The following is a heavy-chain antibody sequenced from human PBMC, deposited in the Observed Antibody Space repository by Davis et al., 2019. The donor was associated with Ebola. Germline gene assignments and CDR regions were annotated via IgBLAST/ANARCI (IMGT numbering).Heavy chain of an antibody. CDR1: GFTFSNYA. V-gene: IGHV3-23*01. D-gene: IGHD6-6*01. J-gene: IGHJ6*02. CDR3: ARDLAARTLYYYYYGMDV. CDR2: ISGSGGST. Sequence: GESLKISCAPSGFTFSNYAMSWVRQAPGKGLEWVSAISGSGGSTYYADSVKGRFTISRDNSKNTLYLQMNSLRAEDTAVYYCARDLAARTLYYYYYGMDVWGQGTTVTVSS.